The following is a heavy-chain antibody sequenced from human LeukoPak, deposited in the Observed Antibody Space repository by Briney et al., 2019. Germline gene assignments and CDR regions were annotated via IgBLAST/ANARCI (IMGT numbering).Heavy chain of an antibody. CDR3: ASSSSYDY. CDR1: GFTFSSYG. J-gene: IGHJ4*02. CDR2: ISSGSSFI. V-gene: IGHV3-21*01. D-gene: IGHD6-6*01. Sequence: GGSLRLSCVASGFTFSSYGMHWVRQAPGKGLKWVSSISSGSSFIYYADSVKGRFTISRDNAKNSLYLQMNSLRAEDTAVYYCASSSSYDYWGRGTLVTVSS.